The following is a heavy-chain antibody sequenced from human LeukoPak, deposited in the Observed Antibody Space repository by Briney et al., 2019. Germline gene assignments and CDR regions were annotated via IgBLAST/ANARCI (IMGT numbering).Heavy chain of an antibody. J-gene: IGHJ1*01. D-gene: IGHD3-16*01. V-gene: IGHV3-30*03. Sequence: GGSLRLSCEASGFGFNYYGMVWFRQSPGKGLEWVATISYDERGKHYADSVQGRFTISRDNSKSVLYLQLDHLRPEDTAVYYCSTDGTPKFEHWGQGTLVTVSS. CDR2: ISYDERGK. CDR1: GFGFNYYG. CDR3: STDGTPKFEH.